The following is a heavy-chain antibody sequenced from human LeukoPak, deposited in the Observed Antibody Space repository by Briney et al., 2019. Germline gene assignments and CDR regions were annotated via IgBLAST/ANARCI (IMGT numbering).Heavy chain of an antibody. Sequence: SETLSLTCTVSGGSISSGGYYWSWIRQHPGKGLEWIGYIYYSGSTYYNPSLKSRVTISVDTSKNQFSLKLSSVTAADTAVYYCASRDPYCSGGSCYSDYYYYGMDVWGQGTTVTVSS. CDR1: GGSISSGGYY. CDR3: ASRDPYCSGGSCYSDYYYYGMDV. J-gene: IGHJ6*02. V-gene: IGHV4-31*03. D-gene: IGHD2-15*01. CDR2: IYYSGST.